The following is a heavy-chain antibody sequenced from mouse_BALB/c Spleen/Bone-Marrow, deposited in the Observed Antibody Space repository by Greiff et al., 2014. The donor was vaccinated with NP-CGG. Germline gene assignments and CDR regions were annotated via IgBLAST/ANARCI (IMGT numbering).Heavy chain of an antibody. CDR3: ARVSLLRLRYYAMDY. V-gene: IGHV2-9*02. CDR2: IWAGGST. J-gene: IGHJ4*01. Sequence: VQRVESGPGLVAPSQSLSITCTVSGFSLTSYGVHWVRQPPGKGLEWLGVIWAGGSTNYNSALMSRPSISKDNSKSQVFLKMNILQTDHTSMYYCARVSLLRLRYYAMDYWGQGTSVTVSS. D-gene: IGHD1-2*01. CDR1: GFSLTSYG.